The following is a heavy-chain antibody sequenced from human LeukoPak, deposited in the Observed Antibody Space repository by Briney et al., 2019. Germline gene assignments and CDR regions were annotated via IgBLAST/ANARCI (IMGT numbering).Heavy chain of an antibody. CDR3: ARGAYYYED. V-gene: IGHV3-23*01. Sequence: PGGSLRLSCAASGFTFSSSAMSWVRQAPGKGLEWVSAISNNGGYTYYADSVKGRFTISRDNAKNSLYLQMNSLRAEDTAVYYCARGAYYYEDWGQGTLVTVSS. J-gene: IGHJ4*02. CDR2: ISNNGGYT. CDR1: GFTFSSSA. D-gene: IGHD3-22*01.